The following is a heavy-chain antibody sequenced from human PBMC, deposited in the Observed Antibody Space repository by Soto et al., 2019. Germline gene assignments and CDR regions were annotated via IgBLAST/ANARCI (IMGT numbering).Heavy chain of an antibody. CDR1: GVSISTSSYY. J-gene: IGHJ6*02. Sequence: PSENLSLTCAVSGVSISTSSYYWGWVRLAPGKGLEWIASIYNTGSTYYNPSLKSRVTISVDTAKNQFSLKLSSVTAADTAVYYCARHALFFCSTSHCPYVMAFCGQRTTVTVSS. V-gene: IGHV4-39*01. CDR2: IYNTGST. D-gene: IGHD2-2*01. CDR3: ARHALFFCSTSHCPYVMAF.